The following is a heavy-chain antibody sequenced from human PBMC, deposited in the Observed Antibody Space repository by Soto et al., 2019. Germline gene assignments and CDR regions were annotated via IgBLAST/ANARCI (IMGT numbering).Heavy chain of an antibody. Sequence: EVQLVESGGGLVQPGGSLRLSCAASGFTFSSYSMNWVRQAPGKGLEWVSYISSSSSTIYYADSVKGRFTISRDNAKNSLYLQMNSRRAEDTAVYYCARDQGQTVVTAGYYGMDVWGQGTTVTVSS. CDR2: ISSSSSTI. J-gene: IGHJ6*02. CDR3: ARDQGQTVVTAGYYGMDV. D-gene: IGHD2-15*01. V-gene: IGHV3-48*01. CDR1: GFTFSSYS.